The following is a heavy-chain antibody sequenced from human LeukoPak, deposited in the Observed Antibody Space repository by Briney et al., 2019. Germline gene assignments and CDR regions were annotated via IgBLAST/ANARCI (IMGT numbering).Heavy chain of an antibody. CDR2: INPNSGGT. V-gene: IGHV1-2*02. Sequence: ASVKVSCKASGYTFTGYYMHWVRQAPGQGLEWMGWINPNSGGTNYAQKFQGRVTMTRDTFISTAYMELSRLRSDDTAVYYCARARIVVVPAATDWGQGTLVTVSS. D-gene: IGHD2-2*01. J-gene: IGHJ4*02. CDR3: ARARIVVVPAATD. CDR1: GYTFTGYY.